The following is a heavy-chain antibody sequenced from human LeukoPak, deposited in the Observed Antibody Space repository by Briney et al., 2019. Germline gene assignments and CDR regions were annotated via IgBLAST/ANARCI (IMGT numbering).Heavy chain of an antibody. Sequence: GGSLRLSCAASGFTFSSYGMHWVRQAPGKGLEWVAVISYDGSNKYYADSVKGRFTISRDNSKNTLYLQMNSLRAEDTAVYYCANQLDWFDPPRDYWGQGTLVTVSS. CDR1: GFTFSSYG. J-gene: IGHJ4*02. D-gene: IGHD3-9*01. V-gene: IGHV3-30*18. CDR3: ANQLDWFDPPRDY. CDR2: ISYDGSNK.